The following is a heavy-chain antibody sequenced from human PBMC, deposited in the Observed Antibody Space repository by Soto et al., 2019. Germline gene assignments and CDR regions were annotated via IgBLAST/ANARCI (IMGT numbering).Heavy chain of an antibody. Sequence: SETLSLTCTVSGGSISSYYWSWIRQPPGKGLEWIGYIYYSGSTNYNPSLKSRVTISVDTSKNQFSLKLSSVTAADTAVYYCARDLRSYGKGGWYYYGMDVWGQGTTVTVSS. J-gene: IGHJ6*02. CDR1: GGSISSYY. D-gene: IGHD5-18*01. CDR3: ARDLRSYGKGGWYYYGMDV. CDR2: IYYSGST. V-gene: IGHV4-59*01.